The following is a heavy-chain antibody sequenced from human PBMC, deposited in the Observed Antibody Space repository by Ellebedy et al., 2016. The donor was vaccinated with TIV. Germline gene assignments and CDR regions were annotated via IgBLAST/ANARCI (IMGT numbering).Heavy chain of an antibody. CDR3: AKDIMGATHFDY. J-gene: IGHJ4*02. Sequence: GESLKISCAASGFTFSSYGMHWVRQAPGKGLEWVAVISYDGSNKYYADSVKGRFTISRDNSKNTLYLQMNSLRAEDTAVYYCAKDIMGATHFDYWGQGTLVTVSS. D-gene: IGHD1-26*01. CDR1: GFTFSSYG. V-gene: IGHV3-30*18. CDR2: ISYDGSNK.